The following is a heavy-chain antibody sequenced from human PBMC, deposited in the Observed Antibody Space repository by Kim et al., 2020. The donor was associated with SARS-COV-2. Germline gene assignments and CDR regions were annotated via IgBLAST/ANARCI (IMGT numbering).Heavy chain of an antibody. CDR3: ARGGGYCSSTSCSVYFDY. Sequence: SETLSLTCAVYGGSFSGYYWSWIRQPPGKGLEWIGEINHSGSTNYNPSLKSRVTISVDTSKNQFSLKLSSVTAADTAVYYCARGGGYCSSTSCSVYFDYWGQGTLVTVSS. V-gene: IGHV4-34*01. CDR2: INHSGST. CDR1: GGSFSGYY. J-gene: IGHJ4*02. D-gene: IGHD2-2*01.